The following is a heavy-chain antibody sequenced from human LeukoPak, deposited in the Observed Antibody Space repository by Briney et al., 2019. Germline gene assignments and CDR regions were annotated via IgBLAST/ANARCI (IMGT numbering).Heavy chain of an antibody. D-gene: IGHD6-19*01. V-gene: IGHV1-18*01. CDR3: AGGLMREYNSGWYMHSFDY. Sequence: GASVKVSCKTSGYTFTSYGISWVRQAPGQGLEWMGWISAYNGNTNYAQKFQDRVTMTTDTMTTDTSTSTAYMELRSLRSDDTAVYYCAGGLMREYNSGWYMHSFDYWGQGTLVTVSS. CDR1: GYTFTSYG. J-gene: IGHJ4*02. CDR2: ISAYNGNT.